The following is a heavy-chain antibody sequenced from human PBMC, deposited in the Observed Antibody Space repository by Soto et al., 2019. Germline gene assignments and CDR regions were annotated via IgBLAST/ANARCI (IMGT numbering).Heavy chain of an antibody. Sequence: ASVKVSCKASGYTFTSYAMHWVRQAPGQRLEWMGWINAGNGNTKYSQKFQGRVTITRDTSASTPYMELSSLRSEDTAVYYCAREGGWSSSSTYFDYWGQGTLVTVSS. J-gene: IGHJ4*02. D-gene: IGHD6-6*01. CDR1: GYTFTSYA. CDR3: AREGGWSSSSTYFDY. CDR2: INAGNGNT. V-gene: IGHV1-3*01.